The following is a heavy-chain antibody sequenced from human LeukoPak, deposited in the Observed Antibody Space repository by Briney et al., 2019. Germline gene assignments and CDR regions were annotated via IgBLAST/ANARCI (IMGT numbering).Heavy chain of an antibody. D-gene: IGHD3-10*01. CDR3: ARVVLLWFGELREDSNNWFDP. Sequence: PSETLSLTCAVYGGSFSGYYWSWIRQPPGKGLEWIGEINPSGSTNYNPSLKSRVTISVDTSKNQFSLKLSSVTAADTAVYYCARVVLLWFGELREDSNNWFDPWGQGTLVTVSS. V-gene: IGHV4-34*01. CDR1: GGSFSGYY. J-gene: IGHJ5*02. CDR2: INPSGST.